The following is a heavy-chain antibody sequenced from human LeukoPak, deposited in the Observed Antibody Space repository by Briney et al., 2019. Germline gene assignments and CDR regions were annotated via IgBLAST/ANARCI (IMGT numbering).Heavy chain of an antibody. Sequence: GGSLRLSCAASGFTVSNNYMTWVRQPPGKGLEWVAVLYSDGPTNYADSVRARFTISRDISKNTFYLQITSLRADDTAVYYCARVTPPTDWGQGTLVTVSS. V-gene: IGHV3-66*01. CDR1: GFTVSNNY. CDR3: ARVTPPTD. D-gene: IGHD1-14*01. J-gene: IGHJ4*02. CDR2: LYSDGPT.